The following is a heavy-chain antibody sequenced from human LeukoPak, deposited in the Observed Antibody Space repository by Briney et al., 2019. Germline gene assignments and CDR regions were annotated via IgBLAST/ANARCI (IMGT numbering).Heavy chain of an antibody. J-gene: IGHJ6*03. Sequence: ASVKVSCKASGYTFTSYGISWVRQAPGQGLEWMGGIIPLFGSSNYTHKFKGRVTFTADKSTNTVYMHLSSLRFEDTAVYYCARNHNYTDHYNHMDVWGRGTAITVSS. D-gene: IGHD3-3*01. V-gene: IGHV1-69*06. CDR1: GYTFTSYG. CDR3: ARNHNYTDHYNHMDV. CDR2: IIPLFGSS.